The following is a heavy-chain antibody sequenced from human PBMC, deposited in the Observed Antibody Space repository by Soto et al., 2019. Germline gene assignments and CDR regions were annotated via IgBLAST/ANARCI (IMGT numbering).Heavy chain of an antibody. Sequence: QVQLLQSGAELKKPGSSVTVSCKASGDTLSHYCVSWVRQVPGKGLEWMGGTTAILGTRDYAQKFQGRMTITSDESTTTSYMELTSLTSDDTAVYYCAAGDSSDTGDHWGQGTLVTVSS. J-gene: IGHJ4*02. D-gene: IGHD5-18*01. CDR2: TTAILGTR. V-gene: IGHV1-69*01. CDR3: AAGDSSDTGDH. CDR1: GDTLSHYC.